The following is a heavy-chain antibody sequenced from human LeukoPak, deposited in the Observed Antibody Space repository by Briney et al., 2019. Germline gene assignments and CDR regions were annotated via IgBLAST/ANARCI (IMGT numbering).Heavy chain of an antibody. CDR2: IYYSGST. Sequence: SETLSLTCTVSGGSISSGDYYWSWIRQPPGKGLEWIGYIYYSGSTYYNPSLKSRVTISVDTSKNQFSLKLSSVTAADTAVYYCARGDDKNYYDSSGYYYLSKGVWFDPWGQGTLVTVSS. CDR3: ARGDDKNYYDSSGYYYLSKGVWFDP. V-gene: IGHV4-30-4*01. D-gene: IGHD3-22*01. J-gene: IGHJ5*02. CDR1: GGSISSGDYY.